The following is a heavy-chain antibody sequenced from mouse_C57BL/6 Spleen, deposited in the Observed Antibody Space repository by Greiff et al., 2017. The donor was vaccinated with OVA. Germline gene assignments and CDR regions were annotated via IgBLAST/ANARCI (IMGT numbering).Heavy chain of an antibody. CDR3: ARSPNLTGAWFAY. D-gene: IGHD4-1*01. V-gene: IGHV1-69*01. CDR1: GYTFTSYW. J-gene: IGHJ3*01. Sequence: QVQLQQSGAELVMPGASVKLSCKASGYTFTSYWMHWVKQRPGQGLEWIGEIDPSDSYTNYNQKFKGKSTLTVDKSSSTAYMQLSSLTSEDSAVYYCARSPNLTGAWFAYWGQGTLVTVSA. CDR2: IDPSDSYT.